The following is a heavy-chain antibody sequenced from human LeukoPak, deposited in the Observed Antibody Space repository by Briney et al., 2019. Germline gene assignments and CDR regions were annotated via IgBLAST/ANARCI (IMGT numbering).Heavy chain of an antibody. D-gene: IGHD3-10*01. CDR3: AKARGASKGAFDI. V-gene: IGHV3-23*01. J-gene: IGHJ3*02. CDR2: MSGSGGST. CDR1: GFTVSSNY. Sequence: GGSLRLSCAASGFTVSSNYMSWVRQAPGKGLEGVSAMSGSGGSTYYADSVKGRFTISRDNSKSTLYLQMNSLRAEDTALFYCAKARGASKGAFDIWGQGTMVTVSS.